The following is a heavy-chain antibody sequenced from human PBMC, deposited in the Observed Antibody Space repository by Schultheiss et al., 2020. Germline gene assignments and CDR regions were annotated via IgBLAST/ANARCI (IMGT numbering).Heavy chain of an antibody. CDR1: GGSISSSSYY. Sequence: SETLSLTCTVSGGSISSSSYYWGWIRQPPGKGLEWIGSIYYSGSTNYNPSLKSRVTISVDTSKNQFSLQLNSVTAADTAVYYCARGKSDFDIWGQGTMVTGSS. V-gene: IGHV4-39*01. CDR2: IYYSGST. J-gene: IGHJ3*02. CDR3: ARGKSDFDI.